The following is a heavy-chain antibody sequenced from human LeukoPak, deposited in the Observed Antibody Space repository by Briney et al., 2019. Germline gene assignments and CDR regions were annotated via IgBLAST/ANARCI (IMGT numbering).Heavy chain of an antibody. D-gene: IGHD6-13*01. J-gene: IGHJ4*02. V-gene: IGHV3-30-3*01. CDR3: AKDSKITSADYYFDY. CDR2: ISDDGSNK. CDR1: GFTFSSYA. Sequence: GRSLRLSCAASGFTFSSYAMHWVRQAPGKGLEWVAVISDDGSNKYYADSVKGRFTISRDNSKNTLYLQMNSLRVEDMAVYYCAKDSKITSADYYFDYWGLGTLVTVSS.